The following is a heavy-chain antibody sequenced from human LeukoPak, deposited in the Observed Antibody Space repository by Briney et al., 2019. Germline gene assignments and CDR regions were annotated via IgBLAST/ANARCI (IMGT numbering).Heavy chain of an antibody. J-gene: IGHJ4*02. CDR3: ARLLGNYLDY. CDR2: IYYSGST. D-gene: IGHD3-16*01. Sequence: SETLSLTCTVSGGSISSYYWSWIRQPPGKGLEWIGYIYYSGSTNYNPSLKSRVTISVDTSKNQFSLKLSSETAADTAVYYCARLLGNYLDYWGQGTLVTVSS. CDR1: GGSISSYY. V-gene: IGHV4-59*08.